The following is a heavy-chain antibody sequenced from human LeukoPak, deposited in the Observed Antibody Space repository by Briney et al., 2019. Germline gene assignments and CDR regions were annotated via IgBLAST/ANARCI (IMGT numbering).Heavy chain of an antibody. CDR1: GFTFSSYS. V-gene: IGHV3-21*01. D-gene: IGHD3-16*02. CDR3: ARDRGGYLDY. Sequence: GGSLRLSCAASGFTFSSYSMNWVRQAPGKGLEWVSSISSSSSYIYYADSVKGRFTISRDNAENSLYLQMNSLRAEDTAVYYCARDRGGYLDYWGQGTLVTVSS. CDR2: ISSSSSYI. J-gene: IGHJ4*02.